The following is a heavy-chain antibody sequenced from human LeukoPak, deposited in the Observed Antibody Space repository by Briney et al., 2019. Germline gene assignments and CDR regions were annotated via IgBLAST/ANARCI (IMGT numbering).Heavy chain of an antibody. J-gene: IGHJ6*03. CDR2: IKQDGSEK. V-gene: IGHV3-7*01. Sequence: QTGGSLRLSCAASGFTFSSYWMSWVRQAPGKGLEWVANIKQDGSEKYYVDSVKGRFTISRDNAKNSLYLQMNSLRAEDTAVYYCARDPSPRWLRLLGFNYYYMDVWGKGTTVTVSS. CDR3: ARDPSPRWLRLLGFNYYYMDV. CDR1: GFTFSSYW. D-gene: IGHD5-24*01.